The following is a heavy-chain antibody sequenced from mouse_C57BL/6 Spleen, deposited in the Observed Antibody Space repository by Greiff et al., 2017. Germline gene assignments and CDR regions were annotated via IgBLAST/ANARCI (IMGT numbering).Heavy chain of an antibody. CDR2: IDPADSYT. D-gene: IGHD2-4*01. J-gene: IGHJ2*01. CDR3: ARRIYYDYDGGYYFDY. V-gene: IGHV1-50*01. Sequence: QVQLQQPGAELVQPGASVKLSCKASGYTFTSYWMQWVQQTPGQGLEWIGEIDPADSYTNYNHKVKGKDTFTVDTTSSTAYLQLSSMTSEDSAVDYCARRIYYDYDGGYYFDYWGQGTTLTVSS. CDR1: GYTFTSYW.